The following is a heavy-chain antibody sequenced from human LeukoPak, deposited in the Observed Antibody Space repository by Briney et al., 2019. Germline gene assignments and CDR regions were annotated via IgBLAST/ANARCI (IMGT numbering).Heavy chain of an antibody. V-gene: IGHV1-2*02. D-gene: IGHD6-13*01. Sequence: ASVKVSCKASGYTFTDFYMHWVRQVPGQGLEWMGWIKPNSGDTNYAQKFQGRVTMTRDTSISTDYMELSRLRSDDTAVYYCATNKIAAAFFDYWGQGTLVTVSS. J-gene: IGHJ4*02. CDR3: ATNKIAAAFFDY. CDR1: GYTFTDFY. CDR2: IKPNSGDT.